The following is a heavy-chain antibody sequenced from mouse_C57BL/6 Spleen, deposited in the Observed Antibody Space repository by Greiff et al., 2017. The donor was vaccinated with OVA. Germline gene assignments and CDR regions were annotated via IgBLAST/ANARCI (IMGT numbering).Heavy chain of an antibody. CDR3: ARWGLWRGYYAMDY. CDR2: IYPGDGDT. Sequence: QVQLQQSGPELVKPGASVKISCKASGYAFSSSWMNWVKQRPGKGLEWIGRIYPGDGDTNYNGKFKRKATLTADKSSSTAYMQLSSLTSEDSAVYFCARWGLWRGYYAMDYWGQGTSVTVSS. J-gene: IGHJ4*01. V-gene: IGHV1-82*01. D-gene: IGHD1-1*02. CDR1: GYAFSSSW.